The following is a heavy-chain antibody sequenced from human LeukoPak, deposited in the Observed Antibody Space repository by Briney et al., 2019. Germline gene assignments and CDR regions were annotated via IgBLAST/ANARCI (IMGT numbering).Heavy chain of an antibody. J-gene: IGHJ4*02. CDR3: ARRSDSGYDFGGGFDY. Sequence: SETLSLTCNVSGGSISSYYWSWIRQPPGKGLEWMGYIYYSGSTNYNPSLKSRVTISVDTSKNQFSLKLSSVTAADTAVYYCARRSDSGYDFGGGFDYWGQGTLVTVSS. CDR1: GGSISSYY. CDR2: IYYSGST. V-gene: IGHV4-59*12. D-gene: IGHD5-12*01.